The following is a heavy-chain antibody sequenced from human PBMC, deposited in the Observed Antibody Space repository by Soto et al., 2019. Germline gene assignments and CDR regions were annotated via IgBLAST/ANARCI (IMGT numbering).Heavy chain of an antibody. CDR2: INHSGST. Sequence: PSETLSLTCAVSGGSFSGYYWSWIRQPPGKGLEWIGEINHSGSTNYNPSLKSRVTISVDTSKNQFSLKLSSVTAADTAVYYCARGRRYCSSTSCFDYFDYWGQGTLVTVSS. J-gene: IGHJ4*02. D-gene: IGHD2-2*01. CDR1: GGSFSGYY. CDR3: ARGRRYCSSTSCFDYFDY. V-gene: IGHV4-34*01.